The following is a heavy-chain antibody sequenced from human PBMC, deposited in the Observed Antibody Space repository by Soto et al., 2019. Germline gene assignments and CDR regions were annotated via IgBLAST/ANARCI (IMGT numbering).Heavy chain of an antibody. CDR3: TRGYSGLAIYALDI. J-gene: IGHJ3*02. V-gene: IGHV1-2*02. Sequence: ASVKVSCKASGYTFTDYYIHWVRQAPGQGLEWMGWINPNSGGTNYAQKFQGRVTMTRDTSIRTAYMEVSRLRSDDTAVYSCTRGYSGLAIYALDIWGPGTMVTVSS. D-gene: IGHD5-12*01. CDR1: GYTFTDYY. CDR2: INPNSGGT.